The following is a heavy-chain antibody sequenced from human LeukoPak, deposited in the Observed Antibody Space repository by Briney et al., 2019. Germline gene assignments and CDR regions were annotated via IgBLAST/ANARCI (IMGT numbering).Heavy chain of an antibody. D-gene: IGHD3-22*01. CDR2: MNPNSGNT. CDR1: GYTFTSYD. V-gene: IGHV1-8*01. Sequence: ASVKVSCKAPGYTFTSYDINWVRQATGQGLEWMGWMNPNSGNTGYAQKFQGRVTMTRNTSISTAYMELSSLRSEDTAVYYCARYYYDSSGYPEGFDYWGQGTLVTVSS. J-gene: IGHJ4*02. CDR3: ARYYYDSSGYPEGFDY.